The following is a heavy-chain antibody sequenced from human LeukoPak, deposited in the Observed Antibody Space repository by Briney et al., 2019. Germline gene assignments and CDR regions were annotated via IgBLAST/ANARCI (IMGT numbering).Heavy chain of an antibody. J-gene: IGHJ4*02. CDR2: ISGSGGST. Sequence: GGSLRLSCAASGFTFSSYAMSWVRQAPGKGLEWVSAISGSGGSTYYADSVKGRFSISRDNSRDTLYLHMNSLGAEDTAVYYCAKGYYDYVWGSYYFDYWGQGTLVTVSS. CDR1: GFTFSSYA. D-gene: IGHD3-16*01. CDR3: AKGYYDYVWGSYYFDY. V-gene: IGHV3-23*01.